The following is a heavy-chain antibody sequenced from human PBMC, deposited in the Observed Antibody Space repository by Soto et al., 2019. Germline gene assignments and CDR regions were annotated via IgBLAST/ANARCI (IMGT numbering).Heavy chain of an antibody. D-gene: IGHD3-10*01. Sequence: SETLSLTCSVSGDSIRNGDYYWSLNRQPPGKGLEWIGLIYYSGSTHYNPSLKSRLIISVNTSKNTLYLQMNGLRLDDTAVYYCVTAVRTRLDNWGPGTLVTVSS. V-gene: IGHV4-30-4*02. CDR2: IYYSGST. CDR1: GDSIRNGDYY. CDR3: VTAVRTRLDN. J-gene: IGHJ4*02.